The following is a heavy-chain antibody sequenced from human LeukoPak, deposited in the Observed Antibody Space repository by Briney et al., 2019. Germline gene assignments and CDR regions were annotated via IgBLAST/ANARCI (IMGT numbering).Heavy chain of an antibody. CDR3: ARPGGVYYDSSGYIPDAFDI. CDR1: GRTFSSYA. V-gene: IGHV1-69*01. Sequence: SVKVSCKASGRTFSSYAISWVRQAPGQGLEWMGGIIPIFGTANYAQKFQGRVTITADESTSTAYMELSSLRSEDTAVYYCARPGGVYYDSSGYIPDAFDIWGQGTMVTVSS. CDR2: IIPIFGTA. J-gene: IGHJ3*02. D-gene: IGHD3-22*01.